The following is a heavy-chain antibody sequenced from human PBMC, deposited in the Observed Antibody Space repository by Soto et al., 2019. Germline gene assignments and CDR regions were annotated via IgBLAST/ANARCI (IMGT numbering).Heavy chain of an antibody. Sequence: QVQLVQSGAEVKKPGSSVKVSCKASGDTFTIFAISWVRQAPGQGLEWMGGIIPTIGTTNYAQRFQGRITITGDESTGTAYMELSSLKSEDTAVYYCARDLSSGYEPGDYWGQGTLVTVSS. V-gene: IGHV1-69*12. CDR2: IIPTIGTT. CDR3: ARDLSSGYEPGDY. CDR1: GDTFTIFA. D-gene: IGHD5-12*01. J-gene: IGHJ4*02.